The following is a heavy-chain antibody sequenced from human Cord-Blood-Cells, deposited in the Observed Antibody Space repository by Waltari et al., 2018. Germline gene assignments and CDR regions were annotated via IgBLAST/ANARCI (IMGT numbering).Heavy chain of an antibody. CDR3: ARAAVGSGSYYDY. CDR2: IYSGGST. D-gene: IGHD3-10*01. V-gene: IGHV3-53*01. Sequence: EVQLVESGGGLIQPGGSLRLSCAASGFTASSNYMSWVRQAPGKGLEWVSVIYSGGSTYYADSVKGRFTISRDNSKNTLYLQMNSLRAEDTAVYYCARAAVGSGSYYDYWGQGTLVTVSS. CDR1: GFTASSNY. J-gene: IGHJ4*02.